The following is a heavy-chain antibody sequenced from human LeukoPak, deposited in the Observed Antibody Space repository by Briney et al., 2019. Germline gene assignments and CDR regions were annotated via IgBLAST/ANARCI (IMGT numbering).Heavy chain of an antibody. J-gene: IGHJ3*02. V-gene: IGHV1-2*02. CDR2: INPNSGGT. Sequence: ASVKVSCKASGYTLTGYYMHWVRQAPGQGLEWMGWINPNSGGTNYAQKFQGRVTMTRNASISTAYMELISLRSEDTAVYYCARTSLYATNHDAFDIWGQGTMVTVSS. CDR1: GYTLTGYY. CDR3: ARTSLYATNHDAFDI. D-gene: IGHD2-8*01.